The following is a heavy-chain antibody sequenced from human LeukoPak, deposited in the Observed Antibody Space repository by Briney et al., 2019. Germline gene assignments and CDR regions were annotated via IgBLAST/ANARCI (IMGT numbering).Heavy chain of an antibody. CDR3: ASCGSSWSNWFDP. CDR1: RGSFSSRPYY. CDR2: ICTSGDT. Sequence: SETLSLTCTVSRGSFSSRPYYWSWIRQPAGRGLEWIGRICTSGDTDYNPSLSSRVTISVDTSKNEFSLKLSSVTAADTAVYYCASCGSSWSNWFDPWGQGTLVTVSS. V-gene: IGHV4-61*02. J-gene: IGHJ5*02. D-gene: IGHD6-13*01.